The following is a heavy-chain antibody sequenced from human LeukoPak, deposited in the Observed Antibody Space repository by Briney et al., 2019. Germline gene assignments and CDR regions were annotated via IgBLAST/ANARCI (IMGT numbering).Heavy chain of an antibody. CDR3: ARGYYYDSSGLDAFDI. CDR1: GVTVSSNY. CDR2: IYSGGST. D-gene: IGHD3-22*01. Sequence: GGSLRLSCAASGVTVSSNYMSWVRQAPGKGLEWVSVIYSGGSTYYADSVKGRFTISRDNSKNTLYLQMNSLRAEDTAVYYCARGYYYDSSGLDAFDIWGQGTMVTVSS. V-gene: IGHV3-66*02. J-gene: IGHJ3*02.